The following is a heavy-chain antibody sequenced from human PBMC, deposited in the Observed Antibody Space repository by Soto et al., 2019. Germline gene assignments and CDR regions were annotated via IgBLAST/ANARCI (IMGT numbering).Heavy chain of an antibody. CDR2: IWYDGSNK. J-gene: IGHJ6*02. CDR3: ARAPPGPNPDILTGGMDV. Sequence: GESLKISCAASGFTFSSYGMHWVRQAPGKGLEWVAVIWYDGSNKYYADSVKGRFTISRDNSKNTLYLQMNSLRAEDTAVYYCARAPPGPNPDILTGGMDVWGQGTTVTVSS. D-gene: IGHD3-9*01. V-gene: IGHV3-33*01. CDR1: GFTFSSYG.